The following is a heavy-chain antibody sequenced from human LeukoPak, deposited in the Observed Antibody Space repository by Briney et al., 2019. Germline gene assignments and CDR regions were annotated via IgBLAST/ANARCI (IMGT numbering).Heavy chain of an antibody. D-gene: IGHD6-19*01. V-gene: IGHV4-59*01. CDR3: ARAVAVAGTFKFDF. CDR1: GGSISGNY. Sequence: SETLSLTCTVSGGSISGNYWNWIRQPPGKGLDYIGHVFYTGSTNYSPSLKSRVTISIDTSKSHFSLKLTSVTAADTAVYYCARAVAVAGTFKFDFWGQGTPVTVSS. CDR2: VFYTGST. J-gene: IGHJ4*02.